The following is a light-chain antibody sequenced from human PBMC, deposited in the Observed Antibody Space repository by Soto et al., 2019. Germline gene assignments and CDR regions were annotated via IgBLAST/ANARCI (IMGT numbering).Light chain of an antibody. Sequence: EIMMTQSPATLSVSPGERATLSCRASQSVSSSLAWYQQKPGQAPRLLIYGVSTRATGIPARFSGSGSGTEFTLTINSLQSEDFAVYYCQQGYSTPWTFGQGTKVDIK. V-gene: IGKV3-15*01. CDR2: GVS. J-gene: IGKJ1*01. CDR1: QSVSSS. CDR3: QQGYSTPWT.